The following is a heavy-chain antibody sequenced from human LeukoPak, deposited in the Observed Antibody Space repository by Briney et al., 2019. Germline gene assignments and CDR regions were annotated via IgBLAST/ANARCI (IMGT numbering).Heavy chain of an antibody. D-gene: IGHD6-19*01. CDR2: INPNSGAT. CDR1: GYTFTDYY. Sequence: ASVKVSCKASGYTFTDYYMHWVRQAPGQGLEWMGWINPNSGATDYAQKLQGRVTMTTDTSTSTAYMELRSLRSDDTAVYYCASGAAVAGTTWDYWGQGTLVTVSS. V-gene: IGHV1-2*02. J-gene: IGHJ4*02. CDR3: ASGAAVAGTTWDY.